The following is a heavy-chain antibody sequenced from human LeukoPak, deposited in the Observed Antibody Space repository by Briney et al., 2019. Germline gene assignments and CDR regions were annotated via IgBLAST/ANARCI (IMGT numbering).Heavy chain of an antibody. D-gene: IGHD6-13*01. J-gene: IGHJ5*02. CDR3: ARQGIAAAGPYNWFDP. V-gene: IGHV1-18*01. Sequence: ASVKVSCKPSGYTFTSYGISWVRQAPGQGRGWMGWFSAYNGNTNYAQKLQGRVTMTTDTSTSTAYMELGSLRSDDTAVYYCARQGIAAAGPYNWFDPWGQGTLVTASS. CDR2: FSAYNGNT. CDR1: GYTFTSYG.